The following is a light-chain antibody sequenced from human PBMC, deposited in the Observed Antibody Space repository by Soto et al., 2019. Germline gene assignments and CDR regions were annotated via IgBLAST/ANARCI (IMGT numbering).Light chain of an antibody. V-gene: IGKV1-5*01. CDR1: QSISGW. CDR2: DAS. J-gene: IGKJ1*01. Sequence: DIQMTQSPSTLSASVGDRVTITCRASQSISGWLAWYQQKPGKAPKLLVYDASNVESGVPPRFSGTRSGTGFTLTITPVQPHDFATYSCYHYHRTPPRTFGQGTNVEV. CDR3: YHYHRTPPRT.